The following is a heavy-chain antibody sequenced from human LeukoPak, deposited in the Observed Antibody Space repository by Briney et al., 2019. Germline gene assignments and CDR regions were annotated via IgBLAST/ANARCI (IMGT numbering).Heavy chain of an antibody. CDR2: IKQDGSEK. CDR1: AFTFSNYW. J-gene: IGHJ4*02. D-gene: IGHD3-3*01. V-gene: IGHV3-7*01. CDR3: ARYDFWSGSCFDY. Sequence: GGSLRLSCAASAFTFSNYWMHWVRQAPGKGLEWVANIKQDGSEKYYVDSVKGRFTISRDNAKNSLYLQMNSLRAEDTAVYYCARYDFWSGSCFDYWGQGTLVTVSS.